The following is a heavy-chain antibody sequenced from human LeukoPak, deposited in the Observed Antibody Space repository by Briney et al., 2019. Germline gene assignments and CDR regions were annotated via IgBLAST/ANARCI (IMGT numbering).Heavy chain of an antibody. CDR2: ISSSGSTI. V-gene: IGHV3-48*03. CDR1: GFTFSSYA. J-gene: IGHJ1*01. CDR3: ARGLRYYDSSGYPEYFQH. D-gene: IGHD3-22*01. Sequence: TGGSLRLSCAASGFTFSSYAMSWVRQAPGKGLEWVSYISSSGSTIYYADSVRGRFTISRDNAKNSLYLQMNSLRAEDTAVYYCARGLRYYDSSGYPEYFQHWGQGTLVTVSS.